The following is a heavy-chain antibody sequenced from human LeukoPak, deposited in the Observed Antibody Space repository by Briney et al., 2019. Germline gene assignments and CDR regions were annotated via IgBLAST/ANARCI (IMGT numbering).Heavy chain of an antibody. CDR2: IKSKTDGGTT. CDR3: TTDRGGYYYSYFDY. D-gene: IGHD3-22*01. J-gene: IGHJ4*02. V-gene: IGHV3-15*01. Sequence: PGGSLRLSCAASGLTFSNAWMSWVRQAPGKGLEWVGRIKSKTDGGTTDYAAPVKGRFTISRDDSKNTLYLQMNSLKTEDTAVYYCTTDRGGYYYSYFDYWGQGTLVTVSS. CDR1: GLTFSNAW.